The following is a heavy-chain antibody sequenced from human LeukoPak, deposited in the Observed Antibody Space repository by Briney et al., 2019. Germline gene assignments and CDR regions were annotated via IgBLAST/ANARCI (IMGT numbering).Heavy chain of an antibody. D-gene: IGHD5-18*01. V-gene: IGHV3-64*01. CDR3: ARVIGGHSYGPFDY. CDR1: GFTFSSYA. J-gene: IGHJ4*02. CDR2: MRSNCGST. Sequence: GGSLRLSCAASGFTFSSYAMHWVRQAPGRGLEYVSAMRSNCGSTYHANAVNRRFHLSRDNSKTTLSLQMGSIRAQYMAVYYCARVIGGHSYGPFDYWGQGTLVTVSS.